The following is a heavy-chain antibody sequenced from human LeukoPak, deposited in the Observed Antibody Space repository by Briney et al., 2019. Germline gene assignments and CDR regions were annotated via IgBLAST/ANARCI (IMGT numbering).Heavy chain of an antibody. D-gene: IGHD6-13*01. J-gene: IGHJ4*02. V-gene: IGHV3-11*01. CDR3: ASAWGIAAAGGDYFFDY. Sequence: GGSLRLSCAASGFTFSDYYMSWIRQAPGKGLEWVSYISSSGSTIYYADSVKGRFTISRDDAKNSLYLQMNSLRAEDTAVYYCASAWGIAAAGGDYFFDYWGQGTLVTVSS. CDR1: GFTFSDYY. CDR2: ISSSGSTI.